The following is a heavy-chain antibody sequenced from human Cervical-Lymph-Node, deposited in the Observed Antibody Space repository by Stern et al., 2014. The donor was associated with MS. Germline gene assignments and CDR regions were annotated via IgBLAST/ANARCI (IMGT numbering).Heavy chain of an antibody. CDR2: LVGGSGNT. V-gene: IGHV1-58*01. CDR3: AAFYYDSSGYPPYYYYGMDV. J-gene: IGHJ6*02. D-gene: IGHD3-22*01. CDR1: GFTFTSSA. Sequence: QLGQSGPEVKKPGTSVKVSCKASGFTFTSSAVQWVRQARGQRLEWIGWLVGGSGNTNYAQKFQERVTITRDMSTSTAYMELSSLRSEDTAVYYCAAFYYDSSGYPPYYYYGMDVWGQGTTVTVSS.